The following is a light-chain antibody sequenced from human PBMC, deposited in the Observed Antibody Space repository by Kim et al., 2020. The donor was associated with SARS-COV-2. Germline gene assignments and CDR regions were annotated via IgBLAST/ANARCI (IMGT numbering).Light chain of an antibody. CDR2: GAS. Sequence: LPVSPAERAALSCRASQSVGSNLAWYQQNSGQAPRLLMFGASTRANGIPGRFSGSGSGTEFTLTITSLQSEDFAVYYCQQYNDWPRFGQGTKLEI. CDR1: QSVGSN. V-gene: IGKV3-15*01. CDR3: QQYNDWPR. J-gene: IGKJ2*01.